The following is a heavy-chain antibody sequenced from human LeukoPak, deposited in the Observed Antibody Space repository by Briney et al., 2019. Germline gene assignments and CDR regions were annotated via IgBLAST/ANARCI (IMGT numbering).Heavy chain of an antibody. CDR1: GGSISSYY. V-gene: IGHV4-4*07. D-gene: IGHD2-15*01. J-gene: IGHJ3*02. Sequence: PSETLSLTCTVSGGSISSYYWSWIRQPAGKGLEWIGRIYTSGSTNYNPSLKSRVTISVDTSKNQFSLKLSSVTAADTAVYYCARGVKGGGPRDAFDIWGQGTMVTVSS. CDR2: IYTSGST. CDR3: ARGVKGGGPRDAFDI.